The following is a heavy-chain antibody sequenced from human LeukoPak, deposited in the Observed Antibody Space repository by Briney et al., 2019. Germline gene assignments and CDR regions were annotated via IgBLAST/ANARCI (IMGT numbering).Heavy chain of an antibody. Sequence: TGGSLRLSCAASGFTFSSYWMHWFRQAPGKGLVWVSRINSDGSSTSYADSVKGRFTISRYNAKNTLYLQMNSLRAEYTAVYYCARGVRGYYDSSGTEQYWGQGTLVTESS. CDR2: INSDGSST. D-gene: IGHD3-22*01. J-gene: IGHJ4*02. V-gene: IGHV3-74*01. CDR1: GFTFSSYW. CDR3: ARGVRGYYDSSGTEQY.